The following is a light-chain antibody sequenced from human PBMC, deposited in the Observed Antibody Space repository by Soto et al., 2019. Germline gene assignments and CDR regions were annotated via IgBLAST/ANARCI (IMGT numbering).Light chain of an antibody. CDR3: QQYGTSPQST. Sequence: EIVLTQSPGTLSLSPGERATLSCRASQSVSSSYLAWYQQKPGQAPRLLINGASSRATGIPDRFSGSGSGTDFTLPISRLEPEDFAVYYCQQYGTSPQSTFGQGTRLEIK. CDR2: GAS. V-gene: IGKV3-20*01. CDR1: QSVSSSY. J-gene: IGKJ5*01.